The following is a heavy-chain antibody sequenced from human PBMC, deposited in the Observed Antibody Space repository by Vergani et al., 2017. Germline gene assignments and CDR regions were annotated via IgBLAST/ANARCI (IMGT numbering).Heavy chain of an antibody. Sequence: AQLVESGGGVVQPGSSLRLSCAASSFSVSSHYMTWVRQAPGKGLEWVSTINIGGRTSYADSVKGRLTLTRDDSKNTLHLQMNSLRPEDTAVYYCARGMTTETTDLDGFDIWGQGTMVSVSS. D-gene: IGHD4-17*01. CDR1: SFSVSSHY. J-gene: IGHJ3*02. CDR3: ARGMTTETTDLDGFDI. V-gene: IGHV3-66*02. CDR2: INIGGRT.